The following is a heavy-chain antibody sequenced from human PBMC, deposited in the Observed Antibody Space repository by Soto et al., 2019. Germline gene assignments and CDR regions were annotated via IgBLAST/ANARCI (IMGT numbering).Heavy chain of an antibody. D-gene: IGHD2-2*01. CDR2: ISYDGSNK. CDR1: VFTFSSYG. Sequence: QVQLVESGGGVVQPGRSLRLSCAASVFTFSSYGMHWVRQAPGKGLEWVAVISYDGSNKYYADSVKGRFTISRDNSKNTLYLQMNSLRAEDTAVYYCAKDPARVVVVPAGLFDYWGQGTLVTVSS. V-gene: IGHV3-30*18. J-gene: IGHJ4*02. CDR3: AKDPARVVVVPAGLFDY.